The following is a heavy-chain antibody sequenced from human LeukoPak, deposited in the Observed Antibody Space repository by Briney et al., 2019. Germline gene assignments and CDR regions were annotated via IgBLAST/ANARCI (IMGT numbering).Heavy chain of an antibody. Sequence: NPGGSLRLSCAASGFTFSSYSMNWVRQAPGKGLEWVSSISSSSSYIYYADSVKGRFTISRDNAKNSLYLQMNSLRAEDTAVYYCARDRGGSGWYGDAFDIWGQGTMVTVSS. V-gene: IGHV3-21*01. J-gene: IGHJ3*02. D-gene: IGHD6-19*01. CDR2: ISSSSSYI. CDR1: GFTFSSYS. CDR3: ARDRGGSGWYGDAFDI.